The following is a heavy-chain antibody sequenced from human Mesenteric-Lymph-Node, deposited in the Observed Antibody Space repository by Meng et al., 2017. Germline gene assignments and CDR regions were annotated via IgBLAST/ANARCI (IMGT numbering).Heavy chain of an antibody. J-gene: IGHJ4*02. D-gene: IGHD2-2*01. CDR3: ARGELLWDY. CDR2: ISHSGST. CDR1: GGSFGGYY. Sequence: QVSPPEWRGGPLNPSDALSLICAVYGGSFGGYYWGWIRQPPGKGLEWIGEISHSGSTNYNPSLKSRVTISVDTSKNQFSLKLSSVTAADTAVYYCARGELLWDYWGQGTLVTVSS. V-gene: IGHV4-34*01.